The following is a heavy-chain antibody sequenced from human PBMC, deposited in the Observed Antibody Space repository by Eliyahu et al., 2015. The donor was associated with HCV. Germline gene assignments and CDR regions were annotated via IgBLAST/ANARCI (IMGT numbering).Heavy chain of an antibody. CDR2: INHSGST. D-gene: IGHD2-15*01. Sequence: QVQLQQWGAGLLKPSETLSLTCAVYGGSFSGYYWSWIRQPPGKGLEWIGEINHSGSTNYNPSLKSRVTISVDTSKNQFSLKLSSVTAADTAVYYCARGLYCSGGSCHHYFDYWGQGTLVTVSS. CDR1: GGSFSGYY. V-gene: IGHV4-34*01. J-gene: IGHJ4*02. CDR3: ARGLYCSGGSCHHYFDY.